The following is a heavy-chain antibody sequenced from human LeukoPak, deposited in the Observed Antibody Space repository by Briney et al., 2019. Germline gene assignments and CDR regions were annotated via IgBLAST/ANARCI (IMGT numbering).Heavy chain of an antibody. J-gene: IGHJ6*02. CDR1: GGTFSSYA. V-gene: IGHV1-18*01. Sequence: ASVTVSCKASGGTFSSYAISWVRQAPGQGLEWMGWISAYNGNTNYAQKLQGRVTMTTDTSTSTAYMELRSLRSDDTAVYYCARDSATVTTGSYYYYGMDVWGQGTTVTVSS. CDR3: ARDSATVTTGSYYYYGMDV. CDR2: ISAYNGNT. D-gene: IGHD4-11*01.